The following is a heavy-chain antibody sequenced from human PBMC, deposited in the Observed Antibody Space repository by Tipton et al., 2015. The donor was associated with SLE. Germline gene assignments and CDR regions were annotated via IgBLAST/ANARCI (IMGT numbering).Heavy chain of an antibody. CDR2: IYSGGSST. CDR3: AKDRNIVVVVAATDDAFDI. D-gene: IGHD2-15*01. Sequence: SLRLSCAASGFTFSSYAMSWVRQAPGKGLEWVSVIYSGGSSTYYADSVKGRFTISRDNSKNTLYLQMNSLRAEDTAVYYCAKDRNIVVVVAATDDAFDIWGQGTTVTVSS. V-gene: IGHV3-23*03. CDR1: GFTFSSYA. J-gene: IGHJ3*02.